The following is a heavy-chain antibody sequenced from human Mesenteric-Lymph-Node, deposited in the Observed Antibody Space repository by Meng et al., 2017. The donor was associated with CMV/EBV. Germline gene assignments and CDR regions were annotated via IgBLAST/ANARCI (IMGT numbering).Heavy chain of an antibody. CDR1: FTSYG. D-gene: IGHD1-1*01. J-gene: IGHJ6*02. CDR2: ISAYNGQT. CDR3: ARRPLATTGRSYYYYGMDV. V-gene: IGHV1-18*01. Sequence: FTSYGISWVRQAPGQGLEWMGWISAYNGQTNYAQKLQDRVTLTTDTSTSTAHMELRSLRTDDTAVYYCARRPLATTGRSYYYYGMDVWGQGTTVTVSS.